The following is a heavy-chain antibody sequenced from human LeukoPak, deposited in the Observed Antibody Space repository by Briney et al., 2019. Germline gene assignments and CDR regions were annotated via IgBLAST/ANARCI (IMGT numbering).Heavy chain of an antibody. Sequence: GGSLRLSCAASGFTFSSYWMSWVRQAPGKGLEWVANIKQDGSEKYYVDSVKGRFTISRDNAKNSLYLQMNSLRAEDTAMYYCARDPGSGYMDVWGKGTTVTVSS. V-gene: IGHV3-7*01. D-gene: IGHD2-15*01. J-gene: IGHJ6*04. CDR3: ARDPGSGYMDV. CDR2: IKQDGSEK. CDR1: GFTFSSYW.